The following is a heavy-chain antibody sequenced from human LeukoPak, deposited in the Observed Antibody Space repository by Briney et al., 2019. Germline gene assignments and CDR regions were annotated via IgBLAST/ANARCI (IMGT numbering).Heavy chain of an antibody. Sequence: SVKVSCKASGGTFSSYAISWVRQAPGQGLEWMGGIIPIFGTANYAQKFQGRVTITADESTSTAYMELSSLGSEDTAVYYCARRVVAASSPLSTFDPWGQGTLVTVSS. V-gene: IGHV1-69*13. CDR1: GGTFSSYA. CDR2: IIPIFGTA. J-gene: IGHJ5*02. D-gene: IGHD2-15*01. CDR3: ARRVVAASSPLSTFDP.